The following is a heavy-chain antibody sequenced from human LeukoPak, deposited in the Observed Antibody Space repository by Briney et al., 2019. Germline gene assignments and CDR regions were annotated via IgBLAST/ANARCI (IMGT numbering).Heavy chain of an antibody. CDR2: IYYSGST. CDR3: ARDRIGTYYYDQ. D-gene: IGHD1-1*01. CDR1: GGSISSGGYY. J-gene: IGHJ4*02. Sequence: SQTLSLTCTVSGGSISSGGYYWSWIRQHPGKGLEWIGYIYYSGSTYYNPSLKSRVTISVDTSKNQFSLKLSSVTAADTAVYYCARDRIGTYYYDQWGQGTLVAVSS. V-gene: IGHV4-31*03.